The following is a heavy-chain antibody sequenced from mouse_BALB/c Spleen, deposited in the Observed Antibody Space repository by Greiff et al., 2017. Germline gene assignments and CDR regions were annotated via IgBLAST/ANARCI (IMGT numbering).Heavy chain of an antibody. V-gene: IGHV14-3*02. CDR1: GFNIKDTY. D-gene: IGHD4-1*01. Sequence: VQLQQSGAELVKPGASVKLSCTASGFNIKDTYMHWVKQRPEQGLEWIGRIDPANGNTKYDPKFQGKATITADTSSNTAYLQLSSLTSEDTAVYYCARFGTGTGYYAMDYWGQGTSVTVSS. CDR3: ARFGTGTGYYAMDY. J-gene: IGHJ4*01. CDR2: IDPANGNT.